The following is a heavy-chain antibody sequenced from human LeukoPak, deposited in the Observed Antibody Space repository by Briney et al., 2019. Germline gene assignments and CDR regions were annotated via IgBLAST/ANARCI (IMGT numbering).Heavy chain of an antibody. Sequence: SETLSLTCTVSGGSISSGGYYWSWIRQHPGKGLEWIGYIYYSGSTYYNPSLKSRVTISVDTSKNQFSLKLSSVTAADTAVYYXARAILEWLSSPLYFDYWGQGTLVTVSS. D-gene: IGHD3-3*01. CDR1: GGSISSGGYY. CDR3: ARAILEWLSSPLYFDY. J-gene: IGHJ4*02. V-gene: IGHV4-31*03. CDR2: IYYSGST.